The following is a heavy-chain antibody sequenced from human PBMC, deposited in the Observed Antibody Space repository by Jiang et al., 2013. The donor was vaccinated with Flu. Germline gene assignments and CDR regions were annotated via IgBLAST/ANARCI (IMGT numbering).Heavy chain of an antibody. D-gene: IGHD3-10*01. CDR1: FSSYY. V-gene: IGHV1-46*01. CDR2: INPSGDGT. CDR3: ARDSSRDYYGSGTYDF. Sequence: FSSYYMVWVRQAPGQGLEWMGIINPSGDGTTYAQKFQGRVTMTRDTSTSTVYMEVSSLRSEDTAVYHCARDSSRDYYGSGTYDFWGQGTLVTVSS. J-gene: IGHJ4*02.